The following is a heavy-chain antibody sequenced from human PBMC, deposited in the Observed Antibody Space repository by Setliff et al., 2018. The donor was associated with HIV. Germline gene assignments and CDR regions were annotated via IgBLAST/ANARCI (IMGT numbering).Heavy chain of an antibody. CDR3: ASLPPLYDSSGYYFDY. CDR1: GGSFNGYS. J-gene: IGHJ4*02. CDR2: INHSGRT. Sequence: SETLSLICAVYGGSFNGYSWTWIRQPPGKGLEWIGGINHSGRTKCNPSLKSRVTTSVDTSKNQFSLKLSSVTAADTAVYYCASLPPLYDSSGYYFDYWGQGTLVTVSS. D-gene: IGHD3-22*01. V-gene: IGHV4-34*01.